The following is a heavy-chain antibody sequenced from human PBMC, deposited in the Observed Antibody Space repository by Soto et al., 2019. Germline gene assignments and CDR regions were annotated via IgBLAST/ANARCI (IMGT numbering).Heavy chain of an antibody. Sequence: SETLSLTCTVSGYSINSDDYWGWIRQPPGKGLEWIASIYYSGSTYYNPSLKSRVTISVDTSKNQFSLKLSSVTAADTAVYYCARVGMQQLLDYWGQGTLVTVSS. CDR2: IYYSGST. V-gene: IGHV4-38-2*02. CDR1: GYSINSDDY. J-gene: IGHJ4*02. D-gene: IGHD6-13*01. CDR3: ARVGMQQLLDY.